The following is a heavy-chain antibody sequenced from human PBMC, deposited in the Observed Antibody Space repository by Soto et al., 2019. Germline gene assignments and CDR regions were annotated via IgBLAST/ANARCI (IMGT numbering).Heavy chain of an antibody. V-gene: IGHV4-59*01. J-gene: IGHJ5*02. CDR2: IYYSGST. Sequence: SETLSLTCTVSGGSISSYCWRWIRQPPGKGLEWIGYIYYSGSTNYNPSLKSRVTISVDTSKNQFSLKLSSVTAADTAVYYCAADGIADSTSTDFDPWGQGPPVTVSP. CDR3: AADGIADSTSTDFDP. D-gene: IGHD1-20*01. CDR1: GGSISSYC.